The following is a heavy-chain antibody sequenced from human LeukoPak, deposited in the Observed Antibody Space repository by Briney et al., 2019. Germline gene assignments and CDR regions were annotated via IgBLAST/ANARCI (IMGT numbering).Heavy chain of an antibody. Sequence: ASVKASCKASGYTFTGYYMHWVRQAPGQGLEWMGWINPNSGGTNYAQKFQGWVTMTRDTSISTAYMELSRLRSDATAVYYCARARITMVRGVSGGFDPWGQGTLVTVSS. J-gene: IGHJ5*02. CDR2: INPNSGGT. D-gene: IGHD3-10*01. CDR3: ARARITMVRGVSGGFDP. V-gene: IGHV1-2*04. CDR1: GYTFTGYY.